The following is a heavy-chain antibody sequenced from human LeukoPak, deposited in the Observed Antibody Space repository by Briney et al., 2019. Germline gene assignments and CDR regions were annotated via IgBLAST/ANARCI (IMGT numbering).Heavy chain of an antibody. Sequence: GGSLRLSCTASGFIFSNYWMTWVRQAPGKGLEWVSSIRSNGETFYADSVKGRFTISRDNYKNTLYPQMNSLRVEDTAVYYCANHRSAFEFWGQGTLVTVSS. CDR3: ANHRSAFEF. D-gene: IGHD3-10*01. J-gene: IGHJ4*02. CDR2: IRSNGET. V-gene: IGHV3-23*01. CDR1: GFIFSNYW.